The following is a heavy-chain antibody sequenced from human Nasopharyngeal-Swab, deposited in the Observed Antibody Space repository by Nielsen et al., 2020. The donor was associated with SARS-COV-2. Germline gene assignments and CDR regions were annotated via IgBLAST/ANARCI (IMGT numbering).Heavy chain of an antibody. J-gene: IGHJ4*02. CDR1: W. V-gene: IGHV3-15*01. Sequence: WVSWDRQALGKGLEWVGRIKSKTDGGTTDYAAPVKGRFTISRDDSKNMLYLQMNSLKTEDTAVYYCGKAVAGTVDYWGQGTLVTVSS. D-gene: IGHD6-19*01. CDR2: IKSKTDGGTT. CDR3: GKAVAGTVDY.